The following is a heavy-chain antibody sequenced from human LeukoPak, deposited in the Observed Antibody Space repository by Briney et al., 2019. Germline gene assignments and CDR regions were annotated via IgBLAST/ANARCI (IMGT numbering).Heavy chain of an antibody. V-gene: IGHV1-18*01. CDR2: ISAYNGNT. CDR1: GYTFTSYG. D-gene: IGHD6-13*01. J-gene: IGHJ6*02. Sequence: EASVKVSCKASGYTFTSYGISWVRQAPGQGLEWMGWISAYNGNTNYAQKLQGRVTMTTDTSTSTAYMELRSLRSDDTAVYYCARDQGSSSFLTGLYGMDVWGQGTTVTVSS. CDR3: ARDQGSSSFLTGLYGMDV.